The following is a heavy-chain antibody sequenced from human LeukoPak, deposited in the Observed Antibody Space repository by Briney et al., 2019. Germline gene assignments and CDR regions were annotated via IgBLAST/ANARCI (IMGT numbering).Heavy chain of an antibody. J-gene: IGHJ6*03. Sequence: GGSLRLSCAASGFTFSSYSMNWVRQAPGKGLEWVSYISSSSSTIYYADSVKGRFTISRDNAKNSLYLQMNSLRAEDAAVYYCARVRFLEPYFYYYMDVWGKGTTVTVPS. V-gene: IGHV3-48*01. D-gene: IGHD3-3*01. CDR3: ARVRFLEPYFYYYMDV. CDR2: ISSSSSTI. CDR1: GFTFSSYS.